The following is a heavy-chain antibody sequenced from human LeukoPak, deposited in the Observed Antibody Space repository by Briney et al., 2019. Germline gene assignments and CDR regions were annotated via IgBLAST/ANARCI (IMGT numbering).Heavy chain of an antibody. CDR1: DGSISDYY. CDR3: ARNIRGRAVVPGY. CDR2: IYYSGST. V-gene: IGHV4-59*01. D-gene: IGHD6-19*01. Sequence: ASETLSLTCTVSDGSISDYYWSWIRQPQGQGLKWIGYIYYSGSTSYNPSLRSRVTMSLDTSKNQFSLKLSSVTAADTALYYCARNIRGRAVVPGYWGQGTLVTVSS. J-gene: IGHJ4*02.